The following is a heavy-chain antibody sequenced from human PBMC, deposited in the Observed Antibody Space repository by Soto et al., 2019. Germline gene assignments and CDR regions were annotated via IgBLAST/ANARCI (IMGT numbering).Heavy chain of an antibody. CDR1: GFIVTSNY. V-gene: IGHV3-53*01. D-gene: IGHD3-22*01. CDR2: LYSGGST. CDR3: ARSRAPYDRSGYYIDY. Sequence: GGSLRLSCAASGFIVTSNYMSWVRQAPGKGLEWVSVLYSGGSTYYADSVKGRFTISRDNSKNTLYLQMNSLRVDDTAVYYCARSRAPYDRSGYYIDYWGQGTPVTVSS. J-gene: IGHJ4*02.